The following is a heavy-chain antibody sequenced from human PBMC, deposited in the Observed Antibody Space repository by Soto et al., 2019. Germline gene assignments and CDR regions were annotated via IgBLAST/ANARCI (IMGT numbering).Heavy chain of an antibody. D-gene: IGHD4-4*01. CDR3: AKVVDYSNYVFGY. CDR2: IGGSGGST. CDR1: EFTFSSSA. Sequence: PGGSLRLSCAASEFTFSSSAMSWVRQAPGKGLEWVSAIGGSGGSTYYADSVKGRFTISRDNSENTLYLQMNSLRAEDTAVYYCAKVVDYSNYVFGYWGQGTLVTVSS. V-gene: IGHV3-23*01. J-gene: IGHJ4*02.